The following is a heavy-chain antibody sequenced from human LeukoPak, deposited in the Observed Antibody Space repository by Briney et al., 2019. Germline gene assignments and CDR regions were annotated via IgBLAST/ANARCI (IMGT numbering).Heavy chain of an antibody. Sequence: GGSLRLSCAASGFTLSSYWTSWVRQAPGKGLEWVANIKQDGSEKYYVDSVKGRFTISRDNAKNSLYLQMNSLRAEDTAVYYCARDRTEDDAFDIWGQGTMVTVSS. CDR1: GFTLSSYW. J-gene: IGHJ3*02. D-gene: IGHD1-14*01. CDR2: IKQDGSEK. V-gene: IGHV3-7*01. CDR3: ARDRTEDDAFDI.